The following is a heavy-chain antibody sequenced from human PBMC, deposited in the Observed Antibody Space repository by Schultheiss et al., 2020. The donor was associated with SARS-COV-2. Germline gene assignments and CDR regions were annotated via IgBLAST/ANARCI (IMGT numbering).Heavy chain of an antibody. J-gene: IGHJ4*02. D-gene: IGHD1-26*01. V-gene: IGHV4-39*01. CDR2: IYYSGST. Sequence: ESLKISCTVSGGSISSSSYYWGWIRQPPGKGLEWIGSIYYSGSTYYNPSLKSRVTISVDTSKNQFSLKLSSVTAADTAVYYCARLHGGSYSFDYWGQGTLVTVSS. CDR1: GGSISSSSYY. CDR3: ARLHGGSYSFDY.